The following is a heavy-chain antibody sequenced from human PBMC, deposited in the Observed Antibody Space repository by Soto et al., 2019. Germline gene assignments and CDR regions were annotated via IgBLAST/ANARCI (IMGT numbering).Heavy chain of an antibody. J-gene: IGHJ4*02. V-gene: IGHV2-5*02. D-gene: IGHD4-17*01. CDR2: IYGDNDK. CDR3: ARGRLRDDGGYGPGTSRGFGS. Sequence: QITLKESGPSPVKPTQTLTVTCTFSGFSLSNSGVGVAWIRQPPGKALEWLALIYGDNDKRYSPSLKTRLTXGXXXSXXQVGLTRTSMDRVDTATYYCARGRLRDDGGYGPGTSRGFGSWGQGTLVTVSS. CDR1: GFSLSNSGVG.